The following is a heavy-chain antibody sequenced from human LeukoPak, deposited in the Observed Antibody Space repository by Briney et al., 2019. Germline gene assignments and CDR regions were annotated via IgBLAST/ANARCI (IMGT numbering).Heavy chain of an antibody. J-gene: IGHJ5*02. CDR3: ARGNSFDP. CDR2: INHSGST. CDR1: GGSFSGYY. Sequence: SETLSLTCAVYGGSFSGYYWSWIRQPPGKGLEWIGEINHSGSTNYNPSLKSRVTISVDTSKNQFSLKLSSVTAADTAVYYCARGNSFDPWGQGTLVTVSS. V-gene: IGHV4-34*01.